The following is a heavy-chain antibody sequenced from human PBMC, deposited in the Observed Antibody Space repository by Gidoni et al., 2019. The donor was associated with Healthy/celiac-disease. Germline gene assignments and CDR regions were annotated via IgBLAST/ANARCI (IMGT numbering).Heavy chain of an antibody. Sequence: EWMGWINPNSGGTNYAQKFQGRVTMTRDTSISTAYMELSRLRSDDTAVYYCARSWGSGGMDVWGQGTTVTVSS. J-gene: IGHJ6*02. CDR3: ARSWGSGGMDV. D-gene: IGHD7-27*01. CDR2: INPNSGGT. V-gene: IGHV1-2*02.